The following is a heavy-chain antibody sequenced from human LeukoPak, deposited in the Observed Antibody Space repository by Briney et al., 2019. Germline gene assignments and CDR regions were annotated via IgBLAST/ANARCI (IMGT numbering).Heavy chain of an antibody. CDR1: GFTFNTYA. V-gene: IGHV3-23*01. J-gene: IGHJ4*02. CDR2: ISGSGGST. Sequence: GGSLRLSCAASGFTFNTYAMSWVRQAPGKGLEWVSAISGSGGSTYYADSVKGRFTISRDNSKNTLYLQMNSLRAEDTAVYYCAKSPDYGDYGHFDYWGQGTLVTVSS. CDR3: AKSPDYGDYGHFDY. D-gene: IGHD4-17*01.